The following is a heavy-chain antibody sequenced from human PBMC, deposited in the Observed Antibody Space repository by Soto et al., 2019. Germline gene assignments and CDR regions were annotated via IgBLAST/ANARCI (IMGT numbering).Heavy chain of an antibody. Sequence: ASVKVSCKASGYTFTGYYMHWVRQAPGQGLEWMGWINPNSGGTNYAQKFQGWVTMTRDTSISTAYMELSRLRSDDTAVYYCARGRGMDSSGWYEGDAFDIWGQGTMVTVSS. D-gene: IGHD6-19*01. J-gene: IGHJ3*02. CDR3: ARGRGMDSSGWYEGDAFDI. CDR1: GYTFTGYY. CDR2: INPNSGGT. V-gene: IGHV1-2*04.